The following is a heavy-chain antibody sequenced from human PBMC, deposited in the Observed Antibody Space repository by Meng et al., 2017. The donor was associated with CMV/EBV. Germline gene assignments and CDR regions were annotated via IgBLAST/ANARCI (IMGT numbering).Heavy chain of an antibody. Sequence: GGSLRLSCAASGFTFSSYAMHWVRQAPGKGLEYVSAISSNGGSTYYADSVKGRFTISRDNSKNTLYLQMGSLRAEDMAVYYCAKGKGSRLYGMDVWGQGTTVTVSS. J-gene: IGHJ6*02. CDR2: ISSNGGST. V-gene: IGHV3-64*02. CDR3: AKGKGSRLYGMDV. CDR1: GFTFSSYA. D-gene: IGHD1-26*01.